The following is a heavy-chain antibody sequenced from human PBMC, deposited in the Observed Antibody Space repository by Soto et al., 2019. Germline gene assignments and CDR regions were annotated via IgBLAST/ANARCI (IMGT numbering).Heavy chain of an antibody. Sequence: GGSLRLSCAASGLTFSSYGWHWVRHTPDKGLEWMAVISYDGINKYYADSVKGRFTISRDNSKNTLYLQMNSLTAEDTAVYYCARGGPTTYYYDSSGYYFDYWGQGTLVTVSS. J-gene: IGHJ4*02. CDR2: ISYDGINK. CDR1: GLTFSSYG. V-gene: IGHV3-30*03. CDR3: ARGGPTTYYYDSSGYYFDY. D-gene: IGHD3-22*01.